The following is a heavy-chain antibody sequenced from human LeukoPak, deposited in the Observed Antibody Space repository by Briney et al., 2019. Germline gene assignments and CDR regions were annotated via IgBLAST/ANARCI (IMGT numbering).Heavy chain of an antibody. CDR1: GFKFSDYW. J-gene: IGHJ4*02. V-gene: IGHV3-7*01. CDR2: IKVDGSEI. CDR3: ARWSGEWGDLQFDY. Sequence: GGSLRLSCAASGFKFSDYWMSWVRQAPGKGLEWVANIKVDGSEIHYVDSVKGRFTVSRDNAKNSVYLRMNSLRAEDTAVYYCARWSGEWGDLQFDYWRQGTLVTVSS. D-gene: IGHD3-10*01.